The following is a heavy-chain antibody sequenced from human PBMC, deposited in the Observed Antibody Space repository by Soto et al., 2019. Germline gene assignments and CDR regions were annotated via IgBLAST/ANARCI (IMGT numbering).Heavy chain of an antibody. CDR3: ANSRRDYDVLTAYYVSGGFAM. CDR2: IYWNDEK. D-gene: IGHD3-9*01. Sequence: QITLKESGPTLVKPTQTLTLTCTCSGFSLRTSGVGGGWIRQPPGKAPEWLALIYWNDEKRYSPSLKSSLSITKDTSRNRVVLTMTDVDPVDTATYYCANSRRDYDVLTAYYVSGGFAMWGLGTRVTVSS. J-gene: IGHJ3*02. CDR1: GFSLRTSGVG. V-gene: IGHV2-5*01.